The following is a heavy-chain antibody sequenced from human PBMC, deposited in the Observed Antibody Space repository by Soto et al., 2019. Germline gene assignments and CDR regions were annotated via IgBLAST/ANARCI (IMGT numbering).Heavy chain of an antibody. D-gene: IGHD1-26*01. CDR1: GYTLTSYY. CDR2: INPSGGST. Sequence: ASVKVSCKASGYTLTSYYMHWVRQAPGQGLEWMGIINPSGGSTSYAQKFQGRVTMTRDTSTSTVYMELSSLRSEDTAVYYCARDFIRVGATCYYYYYGMDVWGQGTTVTVSS. V-gene: IGHV1-46*03. CDR3: ARDFIRVGATCYYYYYGMDV. J-gene: IGHJ6*02.